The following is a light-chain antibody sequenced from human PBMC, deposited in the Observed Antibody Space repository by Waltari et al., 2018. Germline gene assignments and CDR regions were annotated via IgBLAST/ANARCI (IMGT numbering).Light chain of an antibody. CDR3: QQRSNWPLT. CDR2: DVF. V-gene: IGKV3-11*01. CDR1: QSVSSY. J-gene: IGKJ4*01. Sequence: EIVLTQSPATLSLSPGERATLSCRASQSVSSYLVWYQQKPGQAPRLLIYDVFNRATGSPARFRGSGSGTDFTLTISSLEPEDFAVYYCQQRSNWPLTFGGGTKVESK.